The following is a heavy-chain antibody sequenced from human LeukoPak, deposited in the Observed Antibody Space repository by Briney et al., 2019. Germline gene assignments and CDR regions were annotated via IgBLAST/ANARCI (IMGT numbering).Heavy chain of an antibody. D-gene: IGHD3-22*01. CDR2: IDTNTGNP. Sequence: ASVKVSCKASGYTFTDYAMSWVRQAPGQGLGWMGWIDTNTGNPTYAQGFTGRFGFSLDTSVSTAYLQISSLKAEDTAVYYCARKPYDSRGYYLHEYWGQGSLVTASS. V-gene: IGHV7-4-1*02. CDR1: GYTFTDYA. CDR3: ARKPYDSRGYYLHEY. J-gene: IGHJ4*02.